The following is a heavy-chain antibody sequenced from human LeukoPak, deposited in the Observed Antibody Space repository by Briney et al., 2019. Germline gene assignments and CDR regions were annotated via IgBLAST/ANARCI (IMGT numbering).Heavy chain of an antibody. D-gene: IGHD3-3*01. CDR2: ISGSGGST. CDR3: AKLRRSGYYTFDY. J-gene: IGHJ4*02. CDR1: GFTFSSYA. V-gene: IGHV3-23*01. Sequence: QTGGSLRLSCAASGFTFSSYAMSWVRQAPGKGLEWVSAISGSGGSTYYADSVKGRFTISRDNSKNTLYLQMNSLRAEDTAVYYCAKLRRSGYYTFDYWGQGTLVTVSS.